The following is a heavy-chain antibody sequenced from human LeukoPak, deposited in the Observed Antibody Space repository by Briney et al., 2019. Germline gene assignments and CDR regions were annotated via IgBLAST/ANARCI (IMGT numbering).Heavy chain of an antibody. D-gene: IGHD6-19*01. CDR3: AKERVAVTEGVIDY. V-gene: IGHV3-30*02. CDR2: IRYDGSNK. J-gene: IGHJ4*02. Sequence: XXXAFIRYDGSNKYYADSVKGRFTISRDKSKNTLHLQMNSLRPEDTAVYYCAKERVAVTEGVIDYWGQGTLVTVSS.